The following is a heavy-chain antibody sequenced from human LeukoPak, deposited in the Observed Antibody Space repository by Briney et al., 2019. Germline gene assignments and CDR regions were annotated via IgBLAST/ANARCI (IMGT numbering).Heavy chain of an antibody. V-gene: IGHV4-30-4*01. CDR2: IYYSGST. Sequence: SQTLSLTCTVSGGSISSGDYYWSWIRQPPGKGLEWIGYIYYSGSTYYNPSLKSRVTISVDTSKNQFSLKLSSVTAADTAVYYCARDRRILSYYGVDVWGQGTTVTVSS. CDR3: ARDRRILSYYGVDV. CDR1: GGSISSGDYY. J-gene: IGHJ6*02. D-gene: IGHD2-15*01.